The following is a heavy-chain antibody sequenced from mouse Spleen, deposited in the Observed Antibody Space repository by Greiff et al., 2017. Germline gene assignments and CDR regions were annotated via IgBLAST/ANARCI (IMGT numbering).Heavy chain of an antibody. CDR2: LYPGNSDT. CDR1: GYTFTSYW. Sequence: VQLTESGTVLARPGASVTMSCKTSGYTFTSYWMHWVKQRPGPGLEWIGALYPGNSDTSYNQKFKGKAKLTAVTSASTAYMELSSLTNEDSAVYYCTSIYYGNYEAMDYWGQGTSVTVPS. CDR3: TSIYYGNYEAMDY. J-gene: IGHJ4*01. D-gene: IGHD2-1*01. V-gene: IGHV1-5*01.